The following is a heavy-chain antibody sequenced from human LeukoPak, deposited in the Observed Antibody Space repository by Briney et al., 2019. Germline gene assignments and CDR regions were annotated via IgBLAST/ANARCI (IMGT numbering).Heavy chain of an antibody. CDR2: INSDGSST. J-gene: IGHJ4*02. CDR3: ARGSGSIEYYFDY. CDR1: GFTFSSYW. V-gene: IGHV3-74*01. Sequence: GGSLRLSYAASGFTFSSYWMHWVRQAPGKGLVWVSRINSDGSSTSYADSVKGRFTISRDNAKNSLYLQMNSLRAEDTAVYYCARGSGSIEYYFDYWGQGTLVTVSS. D-gene: IGHD3-10*01.